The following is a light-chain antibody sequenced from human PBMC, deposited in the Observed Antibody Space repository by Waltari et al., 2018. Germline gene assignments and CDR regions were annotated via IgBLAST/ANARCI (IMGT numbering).Light chain of an antibody. J-gene: IGKJ2*01. CDR3: QQYYSIPYT. CDR1: QSVFYDSNKRNY. V-gene: IGKV4-1*01. CDR2: WSS. Sequence: DIVMTQSPDSLTMSLGERATINCKTSQSVFYDSNKRNYLAWYQQKPRQPPKLLLYWSSSRQSGGSDRFSGSGSETDFTLSISNLQAEDVAVYYCQQYYSIPYTFGQGTKLDLK.